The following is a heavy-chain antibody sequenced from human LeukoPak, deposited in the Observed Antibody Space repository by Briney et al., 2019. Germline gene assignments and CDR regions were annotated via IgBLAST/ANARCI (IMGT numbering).Heavy chain of an antibody. CDR3: AGGGDSGGYYYPMFDY. D-gene: IGHD3-22*01. V-gene: IGHV4-34*01. Sequence: SETLSLTCAVYGGSFSGYYWSWIRQPPGKGLEWIGEINHSGSTNYNPSLKSRVTISVDTSKNQFSLKLNSVTAADTAVYYCAGGGDSGGYYYPMFDYWGQGTLVTVSS. J-gene: IGHJ4*02. CDR1: GGSFSGYY. CDR2: INHSGST.